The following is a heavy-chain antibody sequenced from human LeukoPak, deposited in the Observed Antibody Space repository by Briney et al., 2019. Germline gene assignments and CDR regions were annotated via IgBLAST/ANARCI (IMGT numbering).Heavy chain of an antibody. V-gene: IGHV4-39*01. CDR2: IYYSGST. Sequence: PSETLSLTCTVSGVSISSSSYYWGWIRQPPGKGLEWIGSIYYSGSTYYNPSLKSRVTISVDTSKNQFSLKLSSVTAADTAVYYCARIGPVFGVVIDHLDYYYMDVWGKGTTVTVSS. J-gene: IGHJ6*03. CDR1: GVSISSSSYY. D-gene: IGHD3-3*01. CDR3: ARIGPVFGVVIDHLDYYYMDV.